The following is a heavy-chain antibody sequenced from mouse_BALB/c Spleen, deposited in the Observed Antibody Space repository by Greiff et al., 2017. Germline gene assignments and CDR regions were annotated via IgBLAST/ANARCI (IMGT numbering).Heavy chain of an antibody. CDR3: ASRGYYGSSYGYFDV. D-gene: IGHD1-1*01. J-gene: IGHJ1*01. Sequence: QVQLQQSGAELVKPGASVKMSCKAFGYTFTTYPLEWMKQHHGKSLEWIGNFHPYNDDTKYNEKFKGKATLTVEKSSSTVYLELSRLTSDDSAVYYCASRGYYGSSYGYFDVGGAGTTVTVSS. V-gene: IGHV1-47*01. CDR2: FHPYNDDT. CDR1: GYTFTTYP.